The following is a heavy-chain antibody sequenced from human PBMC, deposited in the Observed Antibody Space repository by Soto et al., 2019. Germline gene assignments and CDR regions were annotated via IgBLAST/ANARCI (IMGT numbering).Heavy chain of an antibody. V-gene: IGHV3-21*01. D-gene: IGHD2-15*01. Sequence: EVQLVESGGGLVKPGGSLRLSCAASGFTFSSYSMNWVRQAPGKGLEWVSAISSSSSYIYYADSVKGRFTISRDNAKNSLYLQRNSLRAEDTAVYYCARDIPIYCSGGSCYSGAFDYWGQGTLVTVSS. CDR2: ISSSSSYI. CDR1: GFTFSSYS. CDR3: ARDIPIYCSGGSCYSGAFDY. J-gene: IGHJ4*02.